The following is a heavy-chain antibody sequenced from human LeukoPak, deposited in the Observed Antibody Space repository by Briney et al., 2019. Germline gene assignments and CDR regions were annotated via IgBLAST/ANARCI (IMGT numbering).Heavy chain of an antibody. Sequence: SETLSLTCTVSGGSISSSSYYWGWIRQPPGKGLEWIGYIYHSGSTYYNPSLKSRVTISVDRSKNQFSLKLSSVTAADTAVYYCARVRRYFDPWGQGTLVTVSS. CDR3: ARVRRYFDP. CDR1: GGSISSSSYY. CDR2: IYHSGST. V-gene: IGHV4-39*07. J-gene: IGHJ5*02. D-gene: IGHD3-9*01.